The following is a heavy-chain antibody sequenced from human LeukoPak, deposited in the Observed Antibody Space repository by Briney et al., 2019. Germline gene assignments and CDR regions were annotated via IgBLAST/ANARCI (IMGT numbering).Heavy chain of an antibody. V-gene: IGHV3-11*01. CDR1: GFTFSDYY. CDR3: ARGGAQGIDV. CDR2: ISGVASDI. Sequence: HGGSLRLSCAASGFTFSDYYMTWIRQAPGKGLEWVSYISGVASDIYYGDSVKGRFTISRDNAKNSVYLQMNSLRAEDTAVYYCARGGAQGIDVWGQGTTVTVSS. J-gene: IGHJ6*02. D-gene: IGHD1-26*01.